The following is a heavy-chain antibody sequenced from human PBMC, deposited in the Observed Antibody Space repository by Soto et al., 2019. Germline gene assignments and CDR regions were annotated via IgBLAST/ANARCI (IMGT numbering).Heavy chain of an antibody. D-gene: IGHD6-13*01. CDR2: INPSGGST. J-gene: IGHJ3*02. Sequence: GASVKVSCKASGYTFTSYYMHWVRQAPGQGLEWMGIINPSGGSTSYAQKFQGRVTMTRDTSTSTVYMELSSLRSEDTAVYYCARVGAEIAAANDAFDIWGQGTRSTVPS. V-gene: IGHV1-46*03. CDR3: ARVGAEIAAANDAFDI. CDR1: GYTFTSYY.